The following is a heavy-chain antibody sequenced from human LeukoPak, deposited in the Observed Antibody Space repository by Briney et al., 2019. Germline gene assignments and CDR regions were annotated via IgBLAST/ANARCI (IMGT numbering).Heavy chain of an antibody. J-gene: IGHJ5*02. CDR2: ISSSGSTI. V-gene: IGHV3-48*03. Sequence: GGSLRLSCAASGFTFSSYEMNWVRQAPGKGLEWASYISSSGSTIYYADSVKGRFTISRDDAKNSLYLQMSSLRAEDTAVYYCVRDGPPRSPTSGWFDPWGQGTLVTVSS. CDR1: GFTFSSYE. CDR3: VRDGPPRSPTSGWFDP. D-gene: IGHD2-2*01.